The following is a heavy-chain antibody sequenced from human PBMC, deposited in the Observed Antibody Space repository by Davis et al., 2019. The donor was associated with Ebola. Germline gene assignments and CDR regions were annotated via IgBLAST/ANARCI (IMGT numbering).Heavy chain of an antibody. CDR3: ARERYSSGWNLRGGFDH. Sequence: PSETLSLTCTVSGGSVSSGSYYWSWIRQHPGKGLEWIGYIYYSGSTNYNPSLKSRVTISVDTSKNQFSLKLSSVTAADTALYYCARERYSSGWNLRGGFDHWGQGTLVTVSS. V-gene: IGHV4-61*01. D-gene: IGHD6-19*01. CDR1: GGSVSSGSYY. CDR2: IYYSGST. J-gene: IGHJ4*02.